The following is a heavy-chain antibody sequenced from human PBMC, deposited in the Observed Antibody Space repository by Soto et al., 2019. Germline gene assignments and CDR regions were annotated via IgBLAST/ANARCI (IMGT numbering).Heavy chain of an antibody. D-gene: IGHD3-3*01. CDR2: IKRKTDGETT. V-gene: IGHV3-15*01. Sequence: EVQLVESGGGLVKPGGSLRLSCAACGFTFSNVWMTWIRQAPGKGLEWVGRIKRKTDGETTDYGAPVKGRFTVSRDDSKNTLYLQMNSLKTEDTGLYYCATSEWNDAFDIWGHGTMVTVSS. J-gene: IGHJ3*02. CDR3: ATSEWNDAFDI. CDR1: GFTFSNVW.